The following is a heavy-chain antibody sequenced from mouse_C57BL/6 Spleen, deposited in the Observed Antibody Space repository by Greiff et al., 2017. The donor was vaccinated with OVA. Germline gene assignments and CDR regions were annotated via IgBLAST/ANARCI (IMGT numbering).Heavy chain of an antibody. J-gene: IGHJ4*01. CDR3: TKGTTAGY. CDR1: GFTFSDAW. D-gene: IGHD1-2*01. CDR2: ISNKANNHAE. Sequence: EVQLQESGGGLVQPGGSMKLSCAASGFTFSDAWMDWVRQSPEKGLEWVAEISNKANNHAEYYAESVKGRFTISRDDSKSSVDLQMNSLRAEDTGIYYCTKGTTAGYWGQGTSVTVSS. V-gene: IGHV6-6*01.